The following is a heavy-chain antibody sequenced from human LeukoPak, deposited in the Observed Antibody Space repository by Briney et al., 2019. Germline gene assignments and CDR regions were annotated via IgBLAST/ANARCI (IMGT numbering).Heavy chain of an antibody. CDR2: ISSSSSYI. J-gene: IGHJ3*02. CDR3: ARENDFWSGYYLDAFDI. V-gene: IGHV3-21*01. CDR1: GFTFSSYS. D-gene: IGHD3-3*01. Sequence: PRGSLRLSCAASGFTFSSYSMNWVRQAPGKGLEWVSSISSSSSYIYYADSVKGRFTISRDNAKNSLYLQMNSLRAEDTAVYYCARENDFWSGYYLDAFDIWGQGTMVTVSS.